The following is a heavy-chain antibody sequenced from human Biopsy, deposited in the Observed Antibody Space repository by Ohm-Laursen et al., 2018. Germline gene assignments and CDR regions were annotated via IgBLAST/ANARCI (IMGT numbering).Heavy chain of an antibody. CDR1: GHTLTGHY. CDR3: ARDSGDGSGNYGGCFDP. J-gene: IGHJ5*02. CDR2: MNPDSGGT. Sequence: ASVKVSCKASGHTLTGHYMHWVRQAPGQGPEWMGWMNPDSGGTKYAQKSQGRVTMTRDTSISTAYMELSSLRSDDTAVYYCARDSGDGSGNYGGCFDPWGQGTLVTVSS. D-gene: IGHD3-10*01. V-gene: IGHV1-2*02.